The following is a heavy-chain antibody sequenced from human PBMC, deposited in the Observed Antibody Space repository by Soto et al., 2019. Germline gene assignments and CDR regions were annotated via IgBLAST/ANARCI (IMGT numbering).Heavy chain of an antibody. CDR2: IIPIFGTA. V-gene: IGHV1-69*01. J-gene: IGHJ6*02. Sequence: QVQLVQSGAEVKKPGSSVKVSCKASGGTFSSYAISWVRQAPGQGLEWMGGIIPIFGTANYAQKFQGRVTITADESTSTAYMELSSLRSEDTAVYYCARDRGYSYGFPLFENYYYYGMDVWGQGTTVTVSS. D-gene: IGHD5-18*01. CDR1: GGTFSSYA. CDR3: ARDRGYSYGFPLFENYYYYGMDV.